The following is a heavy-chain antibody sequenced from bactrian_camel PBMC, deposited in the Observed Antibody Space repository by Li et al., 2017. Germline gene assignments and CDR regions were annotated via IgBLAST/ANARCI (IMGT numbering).Heavy chain of an antibody. Sequence: HVQLVESGGGSVQTGGTLRLSCVRSGGRGCGMSWYLQTPGKTREQVELLASIYPGRAARYEDSVKGRCTLTRDDVTNTVYLQITSLKPEDTALYYCVTFTLFIALPYFDYWGQGTQVTVS. J-gene: IGHJ4*01. V-gene: IGHV3S53*01. CDR2: IYPGRAA. CDR3: VTFTLFIALPYFDY. D-gene: IGHD4*01. CDR1: GGRGCG.